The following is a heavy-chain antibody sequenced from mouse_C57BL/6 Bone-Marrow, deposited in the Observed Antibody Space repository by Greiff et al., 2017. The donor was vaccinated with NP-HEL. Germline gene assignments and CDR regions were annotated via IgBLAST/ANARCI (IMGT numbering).Heavy chain of an antibody. CDR3: TREWALAYAMDY. CDR1: GYTFTSYW. Sequence: EVQLQQSGTVLARPGASVKMSCKTSGYTFTSYWMHWVKQRPGQGLEWIGAIYPGNSDTSYNQKFKGKAKLTAVTSASTAYMELSSLTNEDSAVYYCTREWALAYAMDYWGQGTSVTVSS. J-gene: IGHJ4*01. D-gene: IGHD1-3*01. CDR2: IYPGNSDT. V-gene: IGHV1-5*01.